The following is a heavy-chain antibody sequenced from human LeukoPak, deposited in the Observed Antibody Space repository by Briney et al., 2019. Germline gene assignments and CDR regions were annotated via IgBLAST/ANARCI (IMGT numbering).Heavy chain of an antibody. CDR3: ARDRPGRYCSTISCYSASPFDP. J-gene: IGHJ5*02. CDR1: GDTFRSNA. Sequence: ASVKVSCKVSGDTFRSNAVSWVRQGPRQGLEWMGGIIPIFGITNYAQKFQGRVTITADESTSTAYMELSSLRSEDTAVYYCARDRPGRYCSTISCYSASPFDPWGQGTLVTVSS. V-gene: IGHV1-69*01. CDR2: IIPIFGIT. D-gene: IGHD2-2*02.